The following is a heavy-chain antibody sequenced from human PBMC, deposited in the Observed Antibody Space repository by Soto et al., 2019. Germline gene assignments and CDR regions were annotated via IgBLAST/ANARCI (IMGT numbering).Heavy chain of an antibody. J-gene: IGHJ5*02. CDR2: IIPILGIA. CDR3: ARSYYYGSGKQTGWFDP. V-gene: IGHV1-69*02. D-gene: IGHD3-10*01. Sequence: ASVKVSCKASGGTFSSYTISWVRQAPGQGLEWMGRIIPILGIANYAQKFQGRVTITADKSTSTAYMELSSLRSEDTAVYYCARSYYYGSGKQTGWFDPWGQGTLVTVS. CDR1: GGTFSSYT.